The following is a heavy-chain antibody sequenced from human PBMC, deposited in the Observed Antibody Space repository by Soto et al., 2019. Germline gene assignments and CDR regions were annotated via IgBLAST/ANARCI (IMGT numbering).Heavy chain of an antibody. CDR2: ISAHNGNT. V-gene: IGHV1-18*01. CDR3: ARGRYGES. Sequence: QVHLVQSGAEVKKPGASVKVSCKASGYTFTSYGITWVRQAPGQGLEWMGWISAHNGNTDYAQKIQGRVIVTRETSPSTAYMELRSLISDDTAVYYCARGRYGESGGKGALVSVSS. J-gene: IGHJ4*02. CDR1: GYTFTSYG. D-gene: IGHD3-10*01.